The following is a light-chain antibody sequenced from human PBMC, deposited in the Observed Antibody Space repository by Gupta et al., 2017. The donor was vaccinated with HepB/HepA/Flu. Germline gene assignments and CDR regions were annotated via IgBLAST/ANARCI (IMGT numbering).Light chain of an antibody. CDR1: SSNIGSIY. Sequence: QSVLTQPPSASGTPGQRVTISCSGSSSNIGSIYVYWFQHLPGTAPKLLIFRNNQRPSGVPDRFSGSKSGTSASLAISGLRAEDEADYYCAAWFGSRRAWVFGGGTKVTVL. J-gene: IGLJ3*02. V-gene: IGLV1-47*01. CDR3: AAWFGSRRAWV. CDR2: RNN.